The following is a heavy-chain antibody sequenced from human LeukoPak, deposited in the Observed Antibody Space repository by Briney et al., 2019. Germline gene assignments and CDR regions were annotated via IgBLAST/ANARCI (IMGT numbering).Heavy chain of an antibody. CDR1: GFTFDDYG. Sequence: GGSLRLSCAASGFTFDDYGMSWVRQAPGKGLEWVSGINWNGGSTGYADSVKGRFTTSRDNAKNSLYLQMNSLRAEDTASYYCARGLNPIVGATGVGYWGQGTLVTVSS. V-gene: IGHV3-20*04. CDR2: INWNGGST. D-gene: IGHD1-26*01. J-gene: IGHJ4*02. CDR3: ARGLNPIVGATGVGY.